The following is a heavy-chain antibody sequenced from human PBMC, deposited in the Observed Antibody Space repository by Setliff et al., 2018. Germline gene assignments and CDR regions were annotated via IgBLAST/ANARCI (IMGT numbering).Heavy chain of an antibody. Sequence: PGGSLRLSCAASGVPVSDAWMGWVRQTPGEGLDWVGRIKSKTDGGPTDYAAPVKGRFTISRDDSKNTLYLQMNSLKTEDTAIYYCVKLVPQAISSDPWGQGTLVTVSS. CDR2: IKSKTDGGPT. V-gene: IGHV3-15*01. CDR3: VKLVPQAISSDP. CDR1: GVPVSDAW. D-gene: IGHD3-10*01. J-gene: IGHJ5*02.